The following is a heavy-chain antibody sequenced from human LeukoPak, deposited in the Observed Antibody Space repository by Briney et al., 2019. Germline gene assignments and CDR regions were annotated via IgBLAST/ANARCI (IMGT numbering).Heavy chain of an antibody. CDR3: ARDPRGTGTSYCYGLDV. V-gene: IGHV3-48*03. J-gene: IGHJ6*02. CDR2: ISSSGDTI. D-gene: IGHD1/OR15-1a*01. CDR1: GFPLSSYQ. Sequence: GGSLRLSCAASGFPLSSYQMHWVRQAPGKGLEWLSYISSSGDTIYDADSVKGRFTISRYNAKNSLYLQMNSLRAEDTDVYYCARDPRGTGTSYCYGLDVWGQGNTVTVSS.